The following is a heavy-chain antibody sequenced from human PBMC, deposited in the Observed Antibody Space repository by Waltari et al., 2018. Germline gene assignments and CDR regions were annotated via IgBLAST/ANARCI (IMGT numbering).Heavy chain of an antibody. Sequence: QVQLVQSGAEVKKPGASVKISCKTSEYTFTSSYIHWVRQAPGQGLEWIGKNQPSGCKNIHRPEVPGRVHMTRDTSTSTVYMELSSLRSEDTAVYYCARGTKFGDYGDFDYWGQGTLVTVSA. CDR1: EYTFTSSY. J-gene: IGHJ4*02. V-gene: IGHV1-46*01. D-gene: IGHD4-17*01. CDR3: ARGTKFGDYGDFDY. CDR2: NQPSGCKN.